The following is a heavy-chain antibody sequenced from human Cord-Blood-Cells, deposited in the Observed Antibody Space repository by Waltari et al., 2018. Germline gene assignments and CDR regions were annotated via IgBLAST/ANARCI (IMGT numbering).Heavy chain of an antibody. CDR3: ARDLGSYYFDY. J-gene: IGHJ4*02. Sequence: QVQLVESGGGVVKPGSSLRLSCAASGFTFSSYGMHWARQAPGKGLEWVAVIWYDGSNKYYADSVKGRFTISRDNSKNTLYLQMNSLRAEDTAVYYCARDLGSYYFDYWGQGTLVTVSS. V-gene: IGHV3-33*01. CDR2: IWYDGSNK. CDR1: GFTFSSYG. D-gene: IGHD1-26*01.